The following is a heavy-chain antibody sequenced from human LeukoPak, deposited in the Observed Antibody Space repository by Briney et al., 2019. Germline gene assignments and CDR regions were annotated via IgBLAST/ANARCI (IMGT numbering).Heavy chain of an antibody. V-gene: IGHV3-33*01. CDR1: GLTFGGYG. CDR2: IAYDGSRA. Sequence: GGSLRLSCAGSGLTFGGYGMHWFRQTPGKGLEWVAVIAYDGSRAFYADSVKGRFTISRDNSKNTMSVQMGDLRAEDTAVYYCTRYNNDHFDYWGQGTLVTVSS. D-gene: IGHD1-14*01. J-gene: IGHJ4*02. CDR3: TRYNNDHFDY.